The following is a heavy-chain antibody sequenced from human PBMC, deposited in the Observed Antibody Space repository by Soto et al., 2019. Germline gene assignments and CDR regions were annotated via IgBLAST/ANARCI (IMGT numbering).Heavy chain of an antibody. D-gene: IGHD1-26*01. Sequence: QVQLVQSGAEVREPGASVKVSCKASGYSFTSLDINWVRQTAGQGLEWMGWMQPSTGRTGYAQKFQGRVTMTRDTSQNPAYMEPATPTSDDTAFYYCARGVSAGVDYWGQGTLVTVSS. J-gene: IGHJ4*02. CDR1: GYSFTSLD. V-gene: IGHV1-8*01. CDR2: MQPSTGRT. CDR3: ARGVSAGVDY.